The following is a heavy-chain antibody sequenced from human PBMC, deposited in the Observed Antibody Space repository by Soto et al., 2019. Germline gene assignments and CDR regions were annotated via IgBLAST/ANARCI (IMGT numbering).Heavy chain of an antibody. D-gene: IGHD1-26*01. CDR3: ARHGSGSYYASHYYYGMDV. CDR1: GGSISSSSYY. Sequence: QLQLQESGPGLVKPSETLSLTCTVSGGSISSSSYYWGWIRQPPGKGLEWIGSIYYSGSTYYNPSLKSRVTISVDTSKNQFSLKLSSVTAADTAVYYCARHGSGSYYASHYYYGMDVWGQGTTVTVSS. J-gene: IGHJ6*02. V-gene: IGHV4-39*01. CDR2: IYYSGST.